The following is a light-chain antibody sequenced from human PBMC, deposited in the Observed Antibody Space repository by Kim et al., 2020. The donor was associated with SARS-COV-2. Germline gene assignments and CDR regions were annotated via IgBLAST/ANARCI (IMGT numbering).Light chain of an antibody. J-gene: IGLJ1*01. CDR3: QSYDSSLSGSYV. V-gene: IGLV1-40*01. CDR1: SSNIGAGYD. CDR2: GNS. Sequence: VNTSCTGRSSNIGAGYDVHWYQQLPGTAPKRLIYGNSNRPSGVPDRFSGSKSGTSASLAITGLQAEDEADYYCQSYDSSLSGSYVFGTGTKVTVL.